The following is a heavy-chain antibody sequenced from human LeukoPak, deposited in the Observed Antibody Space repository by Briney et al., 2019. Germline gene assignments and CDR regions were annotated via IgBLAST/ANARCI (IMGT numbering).Heavy chain of an antibody. CDR2: IKQDGSEK. Sequence: PGGSLRLSCAASGFTFSSYWMSWVRQAPGKGLEWVASIKQDGSEKYYVDSVKGRFTISRDNAKNSLYLQMNSLRAEDTAVYYCARGTYSSGWGRDYYYGMDVWGQGTTVTVSS. D-gene: IGHD6-19*01. CDR3: ARGTYSSGWGRDYYYGMDV. J-gene: IGHJ6*02. CDR1: GFTFSSYW. V-gene: IGHV3-7*01.